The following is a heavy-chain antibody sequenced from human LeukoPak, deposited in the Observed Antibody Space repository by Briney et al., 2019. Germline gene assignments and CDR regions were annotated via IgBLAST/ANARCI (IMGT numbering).Heavy chain of an antibody. D-gene: IGHD2-15*01. V-gene: IGHV4-34*01. CDR1: GVSFSGYY. CDR3: ARRVPHSDFFDA. Sequence: PSETLSLTCAVYGVSFSGYYWSWIRQPPGKGLEWIGEINHSGSTNYNPSLKSRVTISVDTSKNQFSLKLSSVTAADTAVYYCARRVPHSDFFDAWGQGTLVTVSS. J-gene: IGHJ5*02. CDR2: INHSGST.